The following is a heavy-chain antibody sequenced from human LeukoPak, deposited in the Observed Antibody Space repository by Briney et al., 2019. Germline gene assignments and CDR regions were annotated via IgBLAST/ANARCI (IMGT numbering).Heavy chain of an antibody. Sequence: GGSLRLSCAASGFTFSSYAMHWVRQAPGKGLEYVSAISSNGGSTYYANSVKGRFTISRDNSKNTLYLQMGSLRAEDTAVYYCARDPIVVVPAAMYYFDYWGQGTLVTVSS. CDR2: ISSNGGST. CDR1: GFTFSSYA. CDR3: ARDPIVVVPAAMYYFDY. J-gene: IGHJ4*02. D-gene: IGHD2-2*01. V-gene: IGHV3-64*01.